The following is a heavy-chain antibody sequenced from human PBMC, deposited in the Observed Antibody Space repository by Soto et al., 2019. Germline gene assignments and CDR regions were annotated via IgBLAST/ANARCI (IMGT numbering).Heavy chain of an antibody. Sequence: QVQLVQSGAEVKKPGASVKVSCKASGYTFTNHGISWVRQAPGQGLEWLVWISVHNGNTKYAQRLQGRVTMTTDTSTSTADTEPRSLESDATAVYHCARDLFSLAYSAGFWGEGSVYSFSS. CDR3: ARDLFSLAYSAGF. CDR2: ISVHNGNT. D-gene: IGHD2-21*01. CDR1: GYTFTNHG. V-gene: IGHV1-18*01. J-gene: IGHJ4*02.